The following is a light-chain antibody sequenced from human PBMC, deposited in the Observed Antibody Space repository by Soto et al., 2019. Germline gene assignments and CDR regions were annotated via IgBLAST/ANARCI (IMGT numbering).Light chain of an antibody. CDR1: RGINNF. V-gene: IGKV1-27*01. J-gene: IGKJ2*01. CDR2: AAS. CDR3: QKYYSAPYT. Sequence: DIQMTQSPSSLSASVGDRVTITCRASRGINNFLAWYQQKPGKVPKLLISAASTLQSGVPSRFSGSGSGTDFTLTISSLQPEDVATYYCQKYYSAPYTFGQGTKLEIK.